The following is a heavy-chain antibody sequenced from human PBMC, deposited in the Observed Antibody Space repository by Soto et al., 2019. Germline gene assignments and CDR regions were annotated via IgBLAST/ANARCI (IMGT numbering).Heavy chain of an antibody. V-gene: IGHV5-10-1*01. CDR2: VDPTDFYS. J-gene: IGHJ6*02. CDR3: ASDSYYTSGNYFTYYTYAMDV. CDR1: GYSFTNYC. D-gene: IGHD3-10*01. Sequence: GDSLKSSCNAWGYSFTNYCITWIRQMAGKVLEVLGRVDPTDFYSNYSPSFQGHIAISADKAITTAYLQRSSMTASPAAMYCSASDSYYTSGNYFTYYTYAMDVWGQGTPVTVSS.